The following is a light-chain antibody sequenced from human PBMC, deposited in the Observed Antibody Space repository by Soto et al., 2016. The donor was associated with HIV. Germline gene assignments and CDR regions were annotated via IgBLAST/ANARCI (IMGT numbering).Light chain of an antibody. CDR2: RSS. J-gene: IGKJ4*01. Sequence: DIQLTQSPATLSASVGDRVTITCRASQTITTWLAWYQQKPGKAPKLLIYRSSNLETGVPSRFSGSGSGTEFTLTINSVQPDDFATYYCQQYNSYSPPTFGGGTKVDLK. CDR1: QTITTW. CDR3: QQYNSYSPPT. V-gene: IGKV1-5*03.